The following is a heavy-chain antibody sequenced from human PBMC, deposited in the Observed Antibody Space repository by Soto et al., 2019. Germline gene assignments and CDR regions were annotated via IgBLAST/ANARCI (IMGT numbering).Heavy chain of an antibody. CDR1: GGSINSSKY. CDR2: ISYGGST. D-gene: IGHD6-13*01. J-gene: IGHJ4*02. V-gene: IGHV4-39*02. Sequence: PSETLSLTCSVSGGSINSSKYWAWVRQSPGRGLEWIGTISYGGSTYYNPSLQSRVTISVDASKNHFALRLISATAADTSTYFCAMHRFGRISWYYPLDYWGPGTLVTVSS. CDR3: AMHRFGRISWYYPLDY.